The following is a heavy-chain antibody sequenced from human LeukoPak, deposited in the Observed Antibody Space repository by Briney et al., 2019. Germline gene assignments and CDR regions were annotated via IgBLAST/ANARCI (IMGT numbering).Heavy chain of an antibody. CDR1: GFTFSDYY. Sequence: GGSLRLSCEASGFTFSDYYMSWIRQAPGKGLEWVSYITNSVRTTYYADSVKGRFTISRDNAKNSLYLQMNSLRAEDTAVYYCAREGYSGYADYWGQGTLVTVSS. J-gene: IGHJ4*02. V-gene: IGHV3-11*04. CDR3: AREGYSGYADY. D-gene: IGHD5-12*01. CDR2: ITNSVRTT.